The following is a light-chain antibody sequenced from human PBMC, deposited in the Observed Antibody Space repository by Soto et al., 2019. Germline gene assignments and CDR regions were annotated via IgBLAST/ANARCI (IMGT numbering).Light chain of an antibody. V-gene: IGLV2-23*02. CDR2: EVT. Sequence: QSALTQPASVSGSPGQSITISCTGTYSDVGSYNLVSWFQQYPGTAPKLIIYEVTNRPSGVSTRFSGSKSGNTASLTISGLQAEDEAVYYCCSHSSSITWMFGGGTKLTVL. J-gene: IGLJ3*02. CDR1: YSDVGSYNL. CDR3: CSHSSSITWM.